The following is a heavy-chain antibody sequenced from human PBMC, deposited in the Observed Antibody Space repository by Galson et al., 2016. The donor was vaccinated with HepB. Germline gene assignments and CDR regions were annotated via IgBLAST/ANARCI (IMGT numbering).Heavy chain of an antibody. CDR2: IYYNGNT. V-gene: IGHV4-31*03. CDR3: ARDRYYYDSSGYYYYFDS. CDR1: GDSISRSGYY. Sequence: LSLTCTVSGDSISRSGYYWSWIRQHPEKGLEWIGYIYYNGNTYYNPSLKSRVSISVDTSKSQFSLRLSSVTAADTAVYYCARDRYYYDSSGYYYYFDSWGQGTLVTVSS. J-gene: IGHJ4*02. D-gene: IGHD3-22*01.